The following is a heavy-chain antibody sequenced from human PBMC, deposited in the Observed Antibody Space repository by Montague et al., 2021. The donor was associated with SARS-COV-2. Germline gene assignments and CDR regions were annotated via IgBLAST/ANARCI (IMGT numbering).Heavy chain of an antibody. Sequence: SETLSLTCTVSGGSISSSSYYWGWIRQPPGKGLEWIGSIYYSGSTYYNPSLKSRVTISVDTSKNQFSLKLSSVTAADTAVYYCARQSQAEIVLMVYAMGGWFDPGGQGTLVTVSS. CDR2: IYYSGST. CDR1: GGSISSSSYY. D-gene: IGHD2-8*01. CDR3: ARQSQAEIVLMVYAMGGWFDP. J-gene: IGHJ5*02. V-gene: IGHV4-39*01.